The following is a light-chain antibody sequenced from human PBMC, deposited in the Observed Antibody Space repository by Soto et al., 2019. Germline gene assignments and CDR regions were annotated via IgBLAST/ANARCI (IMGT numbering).Light chain of an antibody. V-gene: IGLV2-14*01. J-gene: IGLJ3*02. Sequence: QPVLTQPASVSGSPGQSITISCTGTSGDIRGYRYVSWYQQHPGKAPKLMIYEVTNRPSGVSDRFSGSKSGNTASLTISGLQADDEADYYCSSYTSGSTWVFGGGTKVTVL. CDR1: SGDIRGYRY. CDR3: SSYTSGSTWV. CDR2: EVT.